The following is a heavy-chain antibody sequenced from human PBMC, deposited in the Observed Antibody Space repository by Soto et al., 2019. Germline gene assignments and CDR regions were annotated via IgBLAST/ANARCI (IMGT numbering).Heavy chain of an antibody. CDR2: IAGSFGST. J-gene: IGHJ4*02. V-gene: IGHV3-23*01. CDR3: AKDRPSAYCGGDCYSAGY. Sequence: PGGSLRLSCAASGFAFNNYIMSWVRQAPGKGLEWVSTIAGSFGSTAYADSVKGRFTISRDNSQNTLFLQMNSLRAEDTAVYYCAKDRPSAYCGGDCYSAGYWGQGTLVTVS. CDR1: GFAFNNYI. D-gene: IGHD2-21*02.